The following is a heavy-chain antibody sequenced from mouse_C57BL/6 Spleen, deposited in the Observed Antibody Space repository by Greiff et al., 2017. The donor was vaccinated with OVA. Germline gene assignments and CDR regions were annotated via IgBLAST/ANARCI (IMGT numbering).Heavy chain of an antibody. Sequence: QVQLQQPGAELVKPGASVKLSYKASGYTFTSYWMHWVKQRPGQGLEWIGMIHPNSGSTNYNEKFKSKATLTVDKSSSTAYMQLSSLTSEDSAVYYCARFHGSSYDAMDYWGQGTSVTVSS. CDR3: ARFHGSSYDAMDY. V-gene: IGHV1-64*01. CDR1: GYTFTSYW. D-gene: IGHD1-1*01. J-gene: IGHJ4*01. CDR2: IHPNSGST.